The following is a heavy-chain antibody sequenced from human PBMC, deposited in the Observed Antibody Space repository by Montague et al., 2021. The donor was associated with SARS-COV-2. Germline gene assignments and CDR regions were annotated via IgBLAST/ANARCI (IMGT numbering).Heavy chain of an antibody. D-gene: IGHD3-22*01. CDR3: ARAESYDSSGFLHDPFDV. CDR2: IFSSGST. V-gene: IGHV4-39*02. CDR1: GASINSNRHF. J-gene: IGHJ3*01. Sequence: SETLSLTCTVSGASINSNRHFWGWIRQAPGKGLEGIGSIFSSGSTYYNPSLKTRVSISVDTSGNRLSLKLTSVAATDTAMYFCARAESYDSSGFLHDPFDVWGQGTMVTVSS.